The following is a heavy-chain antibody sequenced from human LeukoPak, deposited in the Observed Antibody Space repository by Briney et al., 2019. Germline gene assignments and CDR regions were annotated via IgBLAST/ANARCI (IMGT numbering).Heavy chain of an antibody. J-gene: IGHJ4*02. CDR2: ISSSSSSV. Sequence: GGSLRLSCAASGFTFSSYGMHWVRQAPGKGLEWVSYISSSSSSVYYADSVKGRFTISRDNAKNSLYLQMNSLRAEDTAVYYCAREGYSYGSHFDYWGQGTLVTVSS. V-gene: IGHV3-48*04. CDR1: GFTFSSYG. D-gene: IGHD5-18*01. CDR3: AREGYSYGSHFDY.